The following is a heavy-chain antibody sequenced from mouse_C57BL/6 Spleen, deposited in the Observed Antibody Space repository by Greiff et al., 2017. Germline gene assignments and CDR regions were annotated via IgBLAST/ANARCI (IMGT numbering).Heavy chain of an antibody. Sequence: VQLKESGGGLVKPGGSLKLSCAASGFTFSSYAMSWVRQTPEKRLEWVATISDGGSYTYYPDNVKGRFTISRDNAKNNLYLQMSHLKSEDTAMYYCARVGDYGSSSWFAYWGQGTLVTVSA. CDR2: ISDGGSYT. CDR1: GFTFSSYA. CDR3: ARVGDYGSSSWFAY. J-gene: IGHJ3*01. D-gene: IGHD1-1*01. V-gene: IGHV5-4*01.